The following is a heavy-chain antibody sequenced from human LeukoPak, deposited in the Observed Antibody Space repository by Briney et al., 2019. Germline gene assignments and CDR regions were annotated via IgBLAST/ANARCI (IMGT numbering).Heavy chain of an antibody. J-gene: IGHJ4*02. V-gene: IGHV3-23*01. CDR3: AKDPEHGYYFDY. Sequence: XVXXXXXXGLEWVSAISGSGTDTFYANSVKGRFTISRDNPKNTLYLQMNSLRAEDTAVYYCAKDPEHGYYFDYWGQGTLVTVSS. D-gene: IGHD1/OR15-1a*01. CDR2: ISGSGTDT.